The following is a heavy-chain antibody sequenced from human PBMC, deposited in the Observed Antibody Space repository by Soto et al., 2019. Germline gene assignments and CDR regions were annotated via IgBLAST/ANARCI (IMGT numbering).Heavy chain of an antibody. D-gene: IGHD3-22*01. CDR2: IIPIFGTA. V-gene: IGHV1-69*13. J-gene: IGHJ6*03. Sequence: GASVKVSCKASGGTFSSYAISWVRQAPGQGLEWMGGIIPIFGTANYAQKFQGRVTITADESTSTAYMELSSLRSEDTAVYYCARLGGYYLTYYYYYMDVWGKGTMVTVSS. CDR1: GGTFSSYA. CDR3: ARLGGYYLTYYYYYMDV.